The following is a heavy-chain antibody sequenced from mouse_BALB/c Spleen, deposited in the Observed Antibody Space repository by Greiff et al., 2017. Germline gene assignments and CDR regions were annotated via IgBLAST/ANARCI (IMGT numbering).Heavy chain of an antibody. CDR2: IWAGGST. D-gene: IGHD2-1*01. CDR3: AREDGNYGYAMDY. Sequence: VKVVESGPGLVAPSQSLSITCTVSGFSLTSYGVHWVRQPPGKGLEWLGVIWAGGSTNYNSALMSRLSISKDNSKSQVFLKMNSLQTDDTAMYYCAREDGNYGYAMDYWGQGTSVTVSS. J-gene: IGHJ4*01. CDR1: GFSLTSYG. V-gene: IGHV2-9*02.